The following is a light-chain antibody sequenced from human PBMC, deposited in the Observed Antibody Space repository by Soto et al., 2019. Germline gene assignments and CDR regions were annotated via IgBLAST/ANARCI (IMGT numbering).Light chain of an antibody. V-gene: IGLV1-44*01. J-gene: IGLJ2*01. Sequence: QSALTQPPSASGTPGQRLTISCSGSTSNIGSNTVSWYQQLPGTAPKLLIHSNNQRPSGVPDRFSGSKSGTSASLAISGLQSEDEADYSCAAWDDSLNGVVFGGGTKLTVL. CDR1: TSNIGSNT. CDR2: SNN. CDR3: AAWDDSLNGVV.